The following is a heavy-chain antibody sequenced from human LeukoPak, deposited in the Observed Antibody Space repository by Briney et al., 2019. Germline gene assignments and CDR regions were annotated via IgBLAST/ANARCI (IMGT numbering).Heavy chain of an antibody. CDR2: ISWDGGST. J-gene: IGHJ4*02. CDR1: GFTFDDYA. Sequence: PGGSLRLSCAASGFTFDDYAMHWVRQAPGKGREWVSLISWDGGSTYYADSVKGRFTISRDNSKNSLYLQMNSLRAEDTALYYCAKGHYYYDSSGYYYVNGMDYWGQGTLVTVSS. CDR3: AKGHYYYDSSGYYYVNGMDY. V-gene: IGHV3-43D*04. D-gene: IGHD3-22*01.